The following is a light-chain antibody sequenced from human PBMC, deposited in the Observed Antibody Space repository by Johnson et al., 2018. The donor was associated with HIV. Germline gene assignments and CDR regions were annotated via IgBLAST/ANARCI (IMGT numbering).Light chain of an antibody. V-gene: IGLV1-51*02. J-gene: IGLJ1*01. CDR3: GTWDSSLGV. Sequence: QSVLSQPPSVSAAPGQKVTISCSGSSSNIGNNYVSWYQQLPGTAPKLLIYENNKRPSGITDRFSGSKSGTSATLGITGLQTGDEADYYCGTWDSSLGVFGTGTKVTVL. CDR2: ENN. CDR1: SSNIGNNY.